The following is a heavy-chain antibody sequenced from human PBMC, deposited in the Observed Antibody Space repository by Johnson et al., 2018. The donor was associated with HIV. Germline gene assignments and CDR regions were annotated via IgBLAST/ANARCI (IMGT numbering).Heavy chain of an antibody. V-gene: IGHV3-30*02. CDR1: GFTFNSYG. J-gene: IGHJ3*02. CDR2: IRYDGSNR. Sequence: QVQLVESGGGVVQPGGSLRLYCAASGFTFNSYGMHWVRQAPGKGLEWVAFIRYDGSNRNYADSVKGRFTISRDNSKNTVYLQLNSLRAEDTAVYYCAKESDHFDAVASDIWGQGTMVTVSS. CDR3: AKESDHFDAVASDI. D-gene: IGHD1-14*01.